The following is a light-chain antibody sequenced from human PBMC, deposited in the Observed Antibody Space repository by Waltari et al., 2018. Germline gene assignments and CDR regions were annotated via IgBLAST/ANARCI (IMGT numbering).Light chain of an antibody. CDR2: EVS. Sequence: QSALTQPRSVSGSPGQSFTISCTGTSSDVGGFNIAPCYQQHPVKAPNPMIYEVSKRPSGVPDRFSGSKSGNTASLTISGLQAEDEADYYCCSYAGGYSWVFGGGTKLTVL. J-gene: IGLJ3*02. V-gene: IGLV2-11*01. CDR1: SSDVGGFNI. CDR3: CSYAGGYSWV.